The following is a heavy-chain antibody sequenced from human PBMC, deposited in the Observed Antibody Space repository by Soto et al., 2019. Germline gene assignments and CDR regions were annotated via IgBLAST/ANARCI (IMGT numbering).Heavy chain of an antibody. CDR2: ISGSGGST. D-gene: IGHD3-22*01. Sequence: EVQLLESGGGLVQPGGSLRLSCAASGFTFSSYAMSWVRQAPGKGLEWVSAISGSGGSTYYADSVKGRFTISRDNSKNTXXLQMNSLRAEDTAVYYCAKERRNGMIVVVITTFDYWGQGPLVTVSS. CDR1: GFTFSSYA. CDR3: AKERRNGMIVVVITTFDY. J-gene: IGHJ4*02. V-gene: IGHV3-23*01.